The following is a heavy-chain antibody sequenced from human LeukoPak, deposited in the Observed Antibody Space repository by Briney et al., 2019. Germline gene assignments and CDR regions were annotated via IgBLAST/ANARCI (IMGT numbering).Heavy chain of an antibody. CDR3: ARGGYYYDSSGYYYSGNWFDP. CDR1: GGSISSSNW. Sequence: PSGTLSLTCAVSGGSISSSNWWSWVRQPPGKGLEWIGSIYHSGSTNYNPSLKSRVTISVDKSKNQFSLKLSSVTAADTAVYYCARGGYYYDSSGYYYSGNWFDPWGQGTLVTVSS. V-gene: IGHV4-4*02. CDR2: IYHSGST. D-gene: IGHD3-22*01. J-gene: IGHJ5*02.